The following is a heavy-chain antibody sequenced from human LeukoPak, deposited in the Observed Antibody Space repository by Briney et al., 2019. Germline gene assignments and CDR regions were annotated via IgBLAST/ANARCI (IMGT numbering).Heavy chain of an antibody. J-gene: IGHJ3*02. CDR2: INPSGGST. D-gene: IGHD3-3*01. Sequence: ASVKVSCKASGYTFTSYYMHWVRQAPGQGLEWTGIINPSGGSTSYAQKFQGRVTMTRDTSTSTVYMELSSLRSEDTAVYYCARKKYYDFWSGYHTPSSEDAFDIWGQGTMVTVSS. V-gene: IGHV1-46*01. CDR1: GYTFTSYY. CDR3: ARKKYYDFWSGYHTPSSEDAFDI.